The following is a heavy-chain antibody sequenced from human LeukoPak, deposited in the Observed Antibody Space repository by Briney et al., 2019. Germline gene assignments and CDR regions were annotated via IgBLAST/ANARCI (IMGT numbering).Heavy chain of an antibody. Sequence: PGGSLRLSCAASGFTFSSYAMNWVRQAPGKGLEWVSVIYSGGSTYYADSVKGRFTISRDNSKNTLYLQMNSLRAEDTAVYYCAREVYAGYWGQGTLVTVSS. D-gene: IGHD6-6*01. CDR3: AREVYAGY. CDR2: IYSGGST. J-gene: IGHJ4*02. V-gene: IGHV3-66*01. CDR1: GFTFSSYA.